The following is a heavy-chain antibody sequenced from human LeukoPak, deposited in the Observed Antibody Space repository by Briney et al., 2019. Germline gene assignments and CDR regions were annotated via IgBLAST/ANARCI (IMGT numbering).Heavy chain of an antibody. J-gene: IGHJ4*02. CDR1: GFTFSSYA. Sequence: PGGSLRLSCAASGFTFSSYAMHWVRQAPGKGLEWVAVISYDGSNKYYADSVKGRFTISRDNSKNTLYLQMNSLRAEDTAVYYCAREGRNYYDSSGYYGHWGQGTLVTVSS. V-gene: IGHV3-30*04. D-gene: IGHD3-22*01. CDR2: ISYDGSNK. CDR3: AREGRNYYDSSGYYGH.